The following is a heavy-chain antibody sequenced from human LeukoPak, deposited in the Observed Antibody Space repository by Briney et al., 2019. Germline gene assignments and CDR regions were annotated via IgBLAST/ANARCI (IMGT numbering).Heavy chain of an antibody. Sequence: GGSLRLSCAASGFTFSSYWMSWVRQAPGKGLEWVSFIYSGTIHYSDSVKGRFTISRDNSKNTLYLQMNSLRAEDTAVYYCARRAGAYSHPYDYWGQGTLVTVSS. CDR1: GFTFSSYW. CDR3: ARRAGAYSHPYDY. V-gene: IGHV3-53*01. D-gene: IGHD4/OR15-4a*01. CDR2: IYSGTI. J-gene: IGHJ4*02.